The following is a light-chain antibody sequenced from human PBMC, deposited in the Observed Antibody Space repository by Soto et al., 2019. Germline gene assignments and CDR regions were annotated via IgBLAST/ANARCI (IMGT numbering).Light chain of an antibody. CDR3: QHYKSYSEA. J-gene: IGKJ1*01. Sequence: DIQMTQSPSSLSASIGDRVTSTCRSSQNSSSYLNWSQQKQGKAPKLRIDAASSLQRGVPSRVSGSRSGTEATLTISSLQHDYVATDYCQHYKSYSEAFGQGTKVDIK. CDR2: AAS. V-gene: IGKV1-39*01. CDR1: QNSSSY.